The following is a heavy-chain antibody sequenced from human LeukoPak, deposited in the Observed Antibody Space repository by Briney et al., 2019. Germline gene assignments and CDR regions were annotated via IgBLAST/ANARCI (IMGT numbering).Heavy chain of an antibody. D-gene: IGHD6-13*01. CDR3: AKPESSTLKIAYFDY. CDR1: GFTFSSYG. Sequence: GGSLRLSCAASGFTFSSYGMHWVRQAPGKGLEWVAVISYDGSNKYYADSVKGRFTISRDNSKNTLYLQMNSLRAEDTAVYYRAKPESSTLKIAYFDYWGQGTLVTVSS. V-gene: IGHV3-30*18. J-gene: IGHJ4*02. CDR2: ISYDGSNK.